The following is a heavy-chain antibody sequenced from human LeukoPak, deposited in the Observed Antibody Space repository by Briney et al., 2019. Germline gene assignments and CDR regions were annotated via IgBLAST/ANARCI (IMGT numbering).Heavy chain of an antibody. Sequence: PGGSLRLSCAASGFTFSDYYMSWIRQAPGKGLEWVSSISSSSSYIYYADSVKGRFTISRDNAKNSLYLQMNSLRAEDTAVYYCARQAVAGTDYWGQGTLVTVSS. CDR3: ARQAVAGTDY. J-gene: IGHJ4*02. D-gene: IGHD6-19*01. CDR1: GFTFSDYY. CDR2: ISSSSSYI. V-gene: IGHV3-11*06.